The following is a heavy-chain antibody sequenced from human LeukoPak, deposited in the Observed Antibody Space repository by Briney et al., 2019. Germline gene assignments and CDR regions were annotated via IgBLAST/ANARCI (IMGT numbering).Heavy chain of an antibody. Sequence: SETLSLTCAVYGGSFSGYYWSWIRQPPGKGLEWIGSIYYSGSTYYNPSLKSRVTISVDTSKNQFSLKLSSVTAADTAVYYCARDFEGSSGLFDYWGQGTLVTVSS. D-gene: IGHD6-19*01. V-gene: IGHV4-34*01. CDR2: IYYSGST. CDR3: ARDFEGSSGLFDY. J-gene: IGHJ4*02. CDR1: GGSFSGYY.